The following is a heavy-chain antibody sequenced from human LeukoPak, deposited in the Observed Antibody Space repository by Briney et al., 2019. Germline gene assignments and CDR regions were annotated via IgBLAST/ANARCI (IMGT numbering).Heavy chain of an antibody. J-gene: IGHJ4*02. V-gene: IGHV3-30-3*01. CDR3: ARVSYQATGLLDY. CDR2: ISYDGSNK. CDR1: GFTFSSYA. D-gene: IGHD5-12*01. Sequence: GRSLRLSCAASGFTFSSYAMHWVRQAPGKGLEWVAVISYDGSNKYYADSVKGRFTISRDNSKNTLYLQMNSLRAEDTAVYYCARVSYQATGLLDYWGQGTLVTVSS.